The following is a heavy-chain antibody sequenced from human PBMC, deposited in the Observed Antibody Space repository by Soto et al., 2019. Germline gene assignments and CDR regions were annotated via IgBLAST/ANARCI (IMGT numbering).Heavy chain of an antibody. D-gene: IGHD3-9*01. V-gene: IGHV3-30-3*01. J-gene: IGHJ4*02. CDR1: GFTFRDYA. Sequence: QVQLVESGGGVVQPGRSLRLSCAASGFTFRDYAMHWVRQAPGKGLEWVAVISYDGSNKIYADSVRGRFTISRDNSKNTLYVQMSSLRREDTAVYYCARDPYYDILSATTAYFDYWGQGTLVTVSS. CDR3: ARDPYYDILSATTAYFDY. CDR2: ISYDGSNK.